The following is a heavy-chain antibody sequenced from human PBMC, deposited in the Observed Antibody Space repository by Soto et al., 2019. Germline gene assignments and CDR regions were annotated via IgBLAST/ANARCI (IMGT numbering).Heavy chain of an antibody. D-gene: IGHD3-22*01. Sequence: SVKVSCKASGGTFSSYAISWVRQAPGQGLEWMGGIIPIFGTANYAQKFQGRVTITADESTSTAYMELSSLRSEDTAVYYCARIRGYYDGSGYYNDYCYYGMDVWGQGTTVTVSS. CDR1: GGTFSSYA. V-gene: IGHV1-69*13. CDR3: ARIRGYYDGSGYYNDYCYYGMDV. CDR2: IIPIFGTA. J-gene: IGHJ6*02.